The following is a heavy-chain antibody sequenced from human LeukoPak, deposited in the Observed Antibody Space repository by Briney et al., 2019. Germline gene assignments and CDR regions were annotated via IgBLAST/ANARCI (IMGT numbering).Heavy chain of an antibody. V-gene: IGHV3-74*01. CDR2: INPDGSST. J-gene: IGHJ4*02. CDR1: GFTFSSYA. Sequence: GGSLRLSCAASGFTFSSYAMSWVRQAPGKGLEWVSRINPDGSSTSYADSVKGRFTSSRDNAKNTLYLQMNSLRAEDTAVYYCASLIASRADDYWSQGTLVTVSS. D-gene: IGHD2/OR15-2a*01. CDR3: ASLIASRADDY.